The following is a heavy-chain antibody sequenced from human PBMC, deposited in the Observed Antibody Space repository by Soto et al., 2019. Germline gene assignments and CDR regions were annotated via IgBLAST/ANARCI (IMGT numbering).Heavy chain of an antibody. J-gene: IGHJ6*02. CDR2: IYPGDSDT. Sequence: GESLKISCKGSGYSFTSYWIGWVRQMPGKGLEWMGIIYPGDSDTRYSPSFQGQVTISADKSISTAYLQWSSPKASDTAMYYCARGPVYYDSSGQAYYYYYGMGVWGQGTTVTVSS. CDR3: ARGPVYYDSSGQAYYYYYGMGV. D-gene: IGHD3-22*01. V-gene: IGHV5-51*01. CDR1: GYSFTSYW.